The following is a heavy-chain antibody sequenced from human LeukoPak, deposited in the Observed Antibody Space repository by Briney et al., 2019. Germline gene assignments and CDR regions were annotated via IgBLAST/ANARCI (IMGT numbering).Heavy chain of an antibody. Sequence: ASVKVSCKASGYTFTDYYIHWVRQAPGQRLEWMGWINSNSGGTYYAQKFQGRVTMTRDTSISTAYIELSRLTSDDTAVYYCVRQISSYWGQGTLVTVSS. V-gene: IGHV1-2*02. CDR1: GYTFTDYY. CDR2: INSNSGGT. CDR3: VRQISSY. J-gene: IGHJ4*02. D-gene: IGHD2/OR15-2a*01.